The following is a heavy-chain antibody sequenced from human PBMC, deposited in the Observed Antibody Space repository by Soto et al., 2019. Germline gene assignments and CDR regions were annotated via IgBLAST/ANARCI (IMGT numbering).Heavy chain of an antibody. CDR3: ARGTIVARQHLDY. Sequence: QVQLVESGGGVVQPGKSLRLSCAASGFTFSSYAMHWARQAPGKGLEWVTVISIRGGDEYYAESVRGRFTISRDDSKNTLYLQTDSPRVEDTAVYYCARGTIVARQHLDYWGQGTLVTVSS. J-gene: IGHJ4*02. CDR1: GFTFSSYA. V-gene: IGHV3-30*03. D-gene: IGHD6-6*01. CDR2: ISIRGGDE.